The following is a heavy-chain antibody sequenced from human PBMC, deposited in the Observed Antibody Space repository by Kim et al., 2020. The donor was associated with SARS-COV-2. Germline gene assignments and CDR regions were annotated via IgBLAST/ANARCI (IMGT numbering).Heavy chain of an antibody. J-gene: IGHJ4*02. D-gene: IGHD2-2*02. CDR3: AKLNYIVVVPAAIFDY. V-gene: IGHV3-23*01. Sequence: SVKGRFTISRDNSKNTLYLQMNSLRAEDTAVYYCAKLNYIVVVPAAIFDYWGQGTLVTVSS.